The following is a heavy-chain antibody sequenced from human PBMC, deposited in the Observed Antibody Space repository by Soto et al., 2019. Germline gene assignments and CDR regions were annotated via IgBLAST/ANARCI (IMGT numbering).Heavy chain of an antibody. Sequence: ASVKVSFQASCYTFTSYGISWVRQAPGQGLEWMGWISAYNGNTNYAQKLQGRVTMTTDTSTSTAYMELRSLRSDDTAVYYCARWVGCSGGSCYNDFDYWGQGTLVTVSS. V-gene: IGHV1-18*04. CDR2: ISAYNGNT. J-gene: IGHJ4*02. CDR3: ARWVGCSGGSCYNDFDY. CDR1: CYTFTSYG. D-gene: IGHD2-15*01.